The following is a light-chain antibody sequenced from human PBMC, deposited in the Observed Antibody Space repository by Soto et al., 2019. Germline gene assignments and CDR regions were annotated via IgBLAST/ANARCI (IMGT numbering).Light chain of an antibody. Sequence: EIVMTQSPDTLSVSPGDTATLSCRSSQNIHINLAWYQQKPGQAPTLLIYGVTARAPGVPARFSGSGYGTDLTLTISSVQSGDFGVFYCQQYEGWPRTFGLGTKVEIQ. CDR2: GVT. J-gene: IGKJ2*01. V-gene: IGKV3-15*01. CDR1: QNIHIN. CDR3: QQYEGWPRT.